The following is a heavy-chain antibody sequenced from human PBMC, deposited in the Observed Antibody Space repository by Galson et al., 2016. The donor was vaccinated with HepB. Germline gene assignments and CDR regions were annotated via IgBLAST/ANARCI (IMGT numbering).Heavy chain of an antibody. CDR3: ARDAPLKISGWCLGVGAGTFDI. J-gene: IGHJ3*02. D-gene: IGHD6-19*01. V-gene: IGHV4-4*02. CDR2: IYHSGST. Sequence: SETLSLTCAVSGGSISSHSWWTWVRQPPGKGLEWIGEIYHSGSTHYNPSLKSRITISVDKSKNQFSLKLTSVTAADTAVYYCARDAPLKISGWCLGVGAGTFDIWGQGTMFTVSS. CDR1: GGSISSHSW.